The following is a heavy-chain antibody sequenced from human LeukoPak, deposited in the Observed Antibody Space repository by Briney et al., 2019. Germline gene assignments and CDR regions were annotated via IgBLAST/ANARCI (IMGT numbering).Heavy chain of an antibody. CDR3: AAEGIAAAVDY. CDR1: GGSIRSSYYY. CDR2: IYDSGST. V-gene: IGHV4-39*01. Sequence: SETLSLTCTVSGGSIRSSYYYWGWIRQPPGKGLEWIGSIYDSGSTYYNPSLKSRVTISVDTSKNQFSLKLNSVTAADTAVYYCAAEGIAAAVDYWGQGTLVAVSS. D-gene: IGHD6-13*01. J-gene: IGHJ4*02.